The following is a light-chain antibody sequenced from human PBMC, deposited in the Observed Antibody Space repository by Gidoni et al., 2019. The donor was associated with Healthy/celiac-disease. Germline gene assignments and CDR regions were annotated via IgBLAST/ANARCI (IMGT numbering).Light chain of an antibody. CDR3: QQRSNWPPAWT. V-gene: IGKV3-11*01. Sequence: EIVLTQSPATLSLSPGERATLSCRPSQSVSSYLAWYQQKPGQAPRLHIYDAANRATVIPARFSGSGSGTDFTLTISSLGPEDFAVYYCQQRSNWPPAWTFGQGTKVEIK. CDR2: DAA. J-gene: IGKJ1*01. CDR1: QSVSSY.